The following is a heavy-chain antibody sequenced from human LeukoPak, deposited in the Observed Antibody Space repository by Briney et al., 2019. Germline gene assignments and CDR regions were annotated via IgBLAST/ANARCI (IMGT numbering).Heavy chain of an antibody. D-gene: IGHD4-17*01. CDR3: ARERHGDHFDY. CDR2: ISSSSSYI. V-gene: IGHV3-21*01. CDR1: GFTFSSYS. Sequence: GGSLRLSCAASGFTFSSYSMNWVRQAPGKGLEWVSSISSSSSYIHYADSVKGRFTISRDNAKNSLYLQMNSLRAEDTAVYYCARERHGDHFDYWGQGTLVTVSS. J-gene: IGHJ4*02.